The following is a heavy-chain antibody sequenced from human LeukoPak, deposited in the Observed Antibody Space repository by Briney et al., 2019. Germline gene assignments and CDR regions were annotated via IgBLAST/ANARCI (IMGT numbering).Heavy chain of an antibody. V-gene: IGHV4-59*01. CDR2: IYYNGST. D-gene: IGHD6-13*01. Sequence: SETLSLTCTVSGGSISSYYWSWIRQPPGKGLEWIGYIYYNGSTNYNPSLKSRVIISVDTSKNQFSLKLSSVTAADTAVYYCARVTGYVMEDYFDYWGQGTLVTVSS. CDR3: ARVTGYVMEDYFDY. J-gene: IGHJ4*02. CDR1: GGSISSYY.